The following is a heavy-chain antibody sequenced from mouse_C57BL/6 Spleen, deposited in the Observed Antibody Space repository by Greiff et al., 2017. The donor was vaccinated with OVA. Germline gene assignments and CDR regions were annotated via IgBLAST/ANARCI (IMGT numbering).Heavy chain of an antibody. J-gene: IGHJ4*01. CDR2: INPYNGGT. V-gene: IGHV1-19*01. CDR1: GYTFTDYY. Sequence: VQLQQSGPVLVKPGASVKMSCKASGYTFTDYYMNWVKQSHGKSLEWIGVINPYNGGTSYNQKFKGKATLTVDKSSSTAYMELNSLTSEDSAVYYCARDLDAMDYWGQGTSVTVSS. CDR3: ARDLDAMDY.